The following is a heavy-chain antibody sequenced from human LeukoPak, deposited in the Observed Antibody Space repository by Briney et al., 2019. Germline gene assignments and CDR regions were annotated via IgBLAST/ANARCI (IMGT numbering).Heavy chain of an antibody. D-gene: IGHD1-26*01. CDR2: ISGSGLNT. Sequence: PGGSLRLSCAASTFAFSAYAMTWVRQAPGKGLEWVSVISGSGLNTYYTDSVKGRFTISRDNSKNTLSLQMNSLRAEDTAVYYCVKDIGTVGASPFDYWGQGTLVSVS. J-gene: IGHJ4*02. CDR3: VKDIGTVGASPFDY. CDR1: TFAFSAYA. V-gene: IGHV3-23*01.